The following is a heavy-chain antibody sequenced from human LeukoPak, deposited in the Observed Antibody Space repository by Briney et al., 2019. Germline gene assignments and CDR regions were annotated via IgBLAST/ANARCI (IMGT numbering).Heavy chain of an antibody. V-gene: IGHV1-2*02. CDR1: GYTFTGYY. J-gene: IGHJ6*02. CDR3: ARHYYDSSGYYYPGMDV. Sequence: GASVKVSCKASGYTFTGYYMHWVRQAPGQGLEWMGWINPNSGGTNYAQKFQGRVTMTRDTSISTAYMELSRLRSDDTAVYYCARHYYDSSGYYYPGMDVWGQGTMVTVSS. CDR2: INPNSGGT. D-gene: IGHD3-22*01.